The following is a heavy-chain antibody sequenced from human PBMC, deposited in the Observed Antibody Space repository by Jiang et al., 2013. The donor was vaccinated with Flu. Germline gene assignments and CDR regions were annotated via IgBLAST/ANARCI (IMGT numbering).Heavy chain of an antibody. CDR3: ARDLVTTVTTGGSRYYYYYGMDV. CDR2: INPSGGST. D-gene: IGHD4-11*01. J-gene: IGHJ6*02. V-gene: IGHV1-46*01. Sequence: EWMGIINPSGGSTSYAQKFQGRVTMTRDTSTSTVYMELSSLRSEDTAVYYCARDLVTTVTTGGSRYYYYYGMDVWGQGTTVTVSS.